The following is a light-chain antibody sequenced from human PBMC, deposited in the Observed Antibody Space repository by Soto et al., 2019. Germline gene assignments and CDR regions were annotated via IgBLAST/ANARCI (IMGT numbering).Light chain of an antibody. J-gene: IGKJ4*01. CDR2: DAS. V-gene: IGKV1-33*01. CDR1: QDISNY. Sequence: DIQMTQSPSSLSASVGDRVTITCQASQDISNYLNWYQQKPGKAPKLLIYDASNLETGVPSRFSGSGSGTDFTFTIRSLQPEDIATYYCQQYDNLPLTIGGGTKGEIK. CDR3: QQYDNLPLT.